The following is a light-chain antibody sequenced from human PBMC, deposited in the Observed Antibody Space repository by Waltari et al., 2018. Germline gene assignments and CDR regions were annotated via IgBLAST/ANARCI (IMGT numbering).Light chain of an antibody. Sequence: DIVMTQSPDSLSVSLGERTPINCKSSLSILHSSENKNYLGWYQQKSGQSPKLLIYGASTRESGVPDRFSGSVSGTDFTLTISSLQAEDVAVYYCQQYYRTPFTFGPGTKVDIK. CDR3: QQYYRTPFT. CDR1: LSILHSSENKNY. V-gene: IGKV4-1*01. J-gene: IGKJ3*01. CDR2: GAS.